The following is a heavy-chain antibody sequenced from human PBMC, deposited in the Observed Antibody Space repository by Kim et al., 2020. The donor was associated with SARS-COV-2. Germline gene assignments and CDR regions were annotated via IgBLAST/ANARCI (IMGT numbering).Heavy chain of an antibody. CDR2: ISYDGSNK. Sequence: GGSLRLSCAASGFTFSSYAMHWVRQAPGKGLEWVAVISYDGSNKYYADSVKGRFTISRDNSKKTLYLQMNSLRAEDTAVYYCARDREYYDILTGYLRGGGIYYFYGMDVWGQGTTVTVSS. D-gene: IGHD3-9*01. CDR1: GFTFSSYA. CDR3: ARDREYYDILTGYLRGGGIYYFYGMDV. V-gene: IGHV3-30*04. J-gene: IGHJ6*02.